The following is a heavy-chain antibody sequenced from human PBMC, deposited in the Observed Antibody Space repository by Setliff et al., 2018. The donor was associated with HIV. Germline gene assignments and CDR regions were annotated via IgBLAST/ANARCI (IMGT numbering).Heavy chain of an antibody. J-gene: IGHJ4*02. CDR2: VSHSGST. CDR3: AREGLGPYYDSSGESN. Sequence: NPGGSLRLSCVVSGFTFRSFWMTWVRQAPGKGLEWIGEVSHSGSTNYNPSLKSRVTISVDKSKNQFSLKPSSVTAADTAVYYCAREGLGPYYDSSGESNWGQGTLVTVSS. CDR1: GFTFRSFW. D-gene: IGHD3-22*01. V-gene: IGHV4-4*02.